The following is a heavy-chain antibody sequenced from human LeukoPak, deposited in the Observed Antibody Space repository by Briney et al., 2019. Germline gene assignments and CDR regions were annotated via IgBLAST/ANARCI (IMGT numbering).Heavy chain of an antibody. Sequence: ASVKVSCKASGYTFTSYYMHWVRQAPGQGLEWMGLINPTGGSTGYAQKFQGRVTMTRDMSTSTDYVELSSLRSEDTAIYYCARVRDGYNDAYDIWGQGTMVTVHS. CDR1: GYTFTSYY. D-gene: IGHD5-24*01. V-gene: IGHV1-46*01. J-gene: IGHJ3*02. CDR3: ARVRDGYNDAYDI. CDR2: INPTGGST.